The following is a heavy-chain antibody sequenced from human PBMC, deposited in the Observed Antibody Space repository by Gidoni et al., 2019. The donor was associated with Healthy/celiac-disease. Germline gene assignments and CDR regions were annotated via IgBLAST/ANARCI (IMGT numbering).Heavy chain of an antibody. CDR2: INAGNGNT. Sequence: QVQLVQSGAEVKKPGASVKVSCKASGYTFTSYAMHWVRQAPGQRLEWMGWINAGNGNTKYSQKFQGRVTITRDTSASTAYMELSSLRSEDTAVYYCARDRVEGVYSSSSGIYYYYYYMDVWGKGTTVTVSS. V-gene: IGHV1-3*01. J-gene: IGHJ6*03. CDR1: GYTFTSYA. CDR3: ARDRVEGVYSSSSGIYYYYYYMDV. D-gene: IGHD6-6*01.